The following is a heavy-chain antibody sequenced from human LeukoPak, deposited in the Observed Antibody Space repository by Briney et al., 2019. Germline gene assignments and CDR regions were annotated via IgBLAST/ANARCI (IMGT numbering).Heavy chain of an antibody. CDR2: IYYSGST. V-gene: IGHV4-39*01. Sequence: PSETLSLTCTVSGGSINSSNYYWGWIRQPPGKGLEWIGSIYYSGSTYYNPSLKSRVSLSVDTSKDQFSLKLSSVTAADTALYYCARLPVVVVGAWFDPWGQGTLVTVSS. D-gene: IGHD2-15*01. CDR3: ARLPVVVVGAWFDP. J-gene: IGHJ5*02. CDR1: GGSINSSNYY.